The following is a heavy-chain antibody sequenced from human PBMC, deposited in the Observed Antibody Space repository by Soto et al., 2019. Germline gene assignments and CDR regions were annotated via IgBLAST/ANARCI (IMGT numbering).Heavy chain of an antibody. CDR3: ARQIYDSDTGPNFQYYFDS. D-gene: IGHD3-22*01. CDR1: GYSFAGYW. J-gene: IGHJ4*02. CDR2: IDPSDSQT. Sequence: GESLEISCKGSGYSFAGYWITWVRQKPGKGLEWMGRIDPSDSQTYYSPSFRGHVTISVTKSITTVFLQWSSLRASDTAMYYCARQIYDSDTGPNFQYYFDSWGQGTPVPSPQ. V-gene: IGHV5-10-1*01.